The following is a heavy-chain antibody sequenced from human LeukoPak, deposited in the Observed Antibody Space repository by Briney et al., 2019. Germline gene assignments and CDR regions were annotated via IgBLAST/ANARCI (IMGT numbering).Heavy chain of an antibody. CDR3: ARTVPAAHYNDY. CDR1: GYTFTSYA. D-gene: IGHD2-2*01. V-gene: IGHV1-3*01. J-gene: IGHJ4*02. CDR2: INAGSGNT. Sequence: ASVKVSCKASGYTFTSYAMHWVRQAPGQRLEWMGWINAGSGNTNYSQKFQGRVTITRDTSANTAYMELSSLRSEDTAVYYCARTVPAAHYNDYWGQGTLVTVSS.